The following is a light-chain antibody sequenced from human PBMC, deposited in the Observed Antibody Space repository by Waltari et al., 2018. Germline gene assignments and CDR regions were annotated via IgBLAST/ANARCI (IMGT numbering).Light chain of an antibody. V-gene: IGLV3-1*01. Sequence: VLTQPPSASVSPGPTATTPCSGDGLGRRYASWYQQTPGQAPTLLIYQDNKRPSGIPERFSGSVYGDTATLTISGTQSVDEADYYCQAWGTSVVIFGGGTKLTVL. CDR3: QAWGTSVVI. CDR1: GLGRRY. J-gene: IGLJ2*01. CDR2: QDN.